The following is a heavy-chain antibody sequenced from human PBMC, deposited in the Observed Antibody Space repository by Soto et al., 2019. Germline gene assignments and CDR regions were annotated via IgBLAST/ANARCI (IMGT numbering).Heavy chain of an antibody. CDR1: GGSFKRGRYS. V-gene: IGHV4-61*01. J-gene: IGHJ4*02. Sequence: QVQLQESGPGLVTPSETLSLTCTVSGGSFKRGRYSWSWIRQPPGKGLEWIGYVYHTGRTSYNPSLKSRVSISMDTSKNQFSLNLDSVTAADTAVYFCARDFAYFDSWGQGTLVTVSS. D-gene: IGHD3-3*01. CDR2: VYHTGRT. CDR3: ARDFAYFDS.